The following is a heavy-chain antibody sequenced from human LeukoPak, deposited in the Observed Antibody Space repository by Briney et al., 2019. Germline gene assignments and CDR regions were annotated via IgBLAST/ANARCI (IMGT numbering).Heavy chain of an antibody. CDR3: ARRAGEYSHPYDY. Sequence: GGSLRLSCTVSGFTVSSNSWSWVRQAPGKGLEWVSFIYSGGKTHSSDSVKGRFTISRDNSKNTLYLRSLRAEDTAIYYCARRAGEYSHPYDYWGQGTLVTVSS. CDR1: GFTVSSNS. J-gene: IGHJ4*02. D-gene: IGHD2-15*01. V-gene: IGHV3-53*01. CDR2: IYSGGKT.